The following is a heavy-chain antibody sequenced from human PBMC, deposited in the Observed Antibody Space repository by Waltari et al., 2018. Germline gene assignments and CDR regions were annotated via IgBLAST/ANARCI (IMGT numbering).Heavy chain of an antibody. D-gene: IGHD6-19*01. J-gene: IGHJ4*02. CDR2: ISGGGCSK. Sequence: EVQLLESGGGLVQPGGSLRLSCAASGFTFSSYAMSWVRQAPGKGLEWVSAISGGGCSKYYSDPVKGRFTISRDNSKNTLYLQMNSLRAEDTAVYYCAKHEYSSGWYLTFFDYWGQGTLVTVSS. CDR1: GFTFSSYA. CDR3: AKHEYSSGWYLTFFDY. V-gene: IGHV3-23*01.